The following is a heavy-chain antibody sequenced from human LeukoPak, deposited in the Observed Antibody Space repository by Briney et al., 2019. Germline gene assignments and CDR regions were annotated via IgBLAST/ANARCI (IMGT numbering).Heavy chain of an antibody. J-gene: IGHJ4*02. CDR2: INSNSGGT. Sequence: ASVKVSCKASGYTFTGYYVHWVRQAPGQGLEWMGWINSNSGGTNYAQKFQGRVTMTRDTSISTAYMDLSRLRSDDTAVYYCAREGVVVPAAIPESNPPGFHFDYWGQGTLVTVSS. CDR3: AREGVVVPAAIPESNPPGFHFDY. D-gene: IGHD2-2*01. V-gene: IGHV1-2*02. CDR1: GYTFTGYY.